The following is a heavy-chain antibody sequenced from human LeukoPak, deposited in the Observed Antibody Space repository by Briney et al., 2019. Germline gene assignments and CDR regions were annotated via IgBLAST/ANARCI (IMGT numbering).Heavy chain of an antibody. Sequence: PGGSLRLSCAASGFTVSSNYMSWVRQAPGKGLEWVSVIYSGGSTYYADSVKGRFTISRDNSKNTLYLQMNSLRAEDTAVYYCAKTDPTSTLTYYYDSSGYPYYFDYWGQGTLVTVSS. D-gene: IGHD3-22*01. CDR2: IYSGGST. CDR3: AKTDPTSTLTYYYDSSGYPYYFDY. V-gene: IGHV3-66*01. CDR1: GFTVSSNY. J-gene: IGHJ4*02.